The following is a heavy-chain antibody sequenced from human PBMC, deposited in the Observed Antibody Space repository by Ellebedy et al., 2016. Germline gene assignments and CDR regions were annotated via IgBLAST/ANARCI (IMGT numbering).Heavy chain of an antibody. CDR1: GDSINAGTYY. D-gene: IGHD2-15*01. CDR3: ARGWRGNWFDP. V-gene: IGHV4-4*07. Sequence: SETLSLXCIVSGDSINAGTYYWSWIRQPAGKGLAWIGRIYTSGSTNYNPSLKSRVTMSVDTSKNQFSLKLSSVTAADTAVYYCARGWRGNWFDPWGQGTLVTVSS. CDR2: IYTSGST. J-gene: IGHJ5*02.